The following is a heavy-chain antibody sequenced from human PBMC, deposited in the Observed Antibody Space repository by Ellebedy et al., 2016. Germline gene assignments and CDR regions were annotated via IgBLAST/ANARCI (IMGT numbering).Heavy chain of an antibody. CDR2: IWYDGSNK. Sequence: GESLKISCAASGFTFSSYGMHWVRQAPGKGLEWVAVIWYDGSNKYYADSVKGRFTISRDNSKNTLYLQMNSLRAEDTAVYYCARRAVGYGDYGRRGEPYFDYWGQGTLVTVSS. CDR3: ARRAVGYGDYGRRGEPYFDY. J-gene: IGHJ4*02. D-gene: IGHD4-17*01. V-gene: IGHV3-33*01. CDR1: GFTFSSYG.